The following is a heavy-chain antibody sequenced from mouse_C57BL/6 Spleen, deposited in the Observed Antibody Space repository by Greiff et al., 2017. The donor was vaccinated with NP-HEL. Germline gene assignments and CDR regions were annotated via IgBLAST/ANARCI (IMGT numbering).Heavy chain of an antibody. J-gene: IGHJ2*01. CDR3: ANGYYYGSSYYFDY. V-gene: IGHV1-85*01. CDR1: GYTFTSYD. Sequence: VQLQQSGPELVKPGASVKLSCKASGYTFTSYDINWVKQRPGQGLEWIGWIYPRDGSTKYNEKFKGKATLTVDTSSSTAYMELHSLTSEDSAVYFCANGYYYGSSYYFDYWGQGTTLTVSS. CDR2: IYPRDGST. D-gene: IGHD1-1*01.